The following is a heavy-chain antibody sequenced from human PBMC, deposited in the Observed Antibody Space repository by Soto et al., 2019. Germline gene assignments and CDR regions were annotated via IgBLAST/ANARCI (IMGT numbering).Heavy chain of an antibody. V-gene: IGHV5-51*01. Sequence: GESLKISCKGSGYSFTSYWIGWVRQMPGKGLEWMGIIYPGDSDTRYSPSFQGQVTISADKSISTAYLQWSSLKASDTAMYYCARVSCSSTSCYEYFDYWGQGTLVTVSS. J-gene: IGHJ4*02. CDR3: ARVSCSSTSCYEYFDY. CDR2: IYPGDSDT. CDR1: GYSFTSYW. D-gene: IGHD2-2*01.